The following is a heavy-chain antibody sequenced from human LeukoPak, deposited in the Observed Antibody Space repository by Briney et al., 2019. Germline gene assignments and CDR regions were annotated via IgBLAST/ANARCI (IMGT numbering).Heavy chain of an antibody. J-gene: IGHJ4*02. CDR1: GASFGSHY. D-gene: IGHD3-22*01. Sequence: SETLSLTCTVSGASFGSHYWTWVRQPSGEGLEWIGYVYYDGTTNYNPSLKSRVTISIDTSNNQFSLNLRSVTAADTAIYYCARRYYYHSSGYYYSYLDYWGQGALVAVSS. CDR2: VYYDGTT. CDR3: ARRYYYHSSGYYYSYLDY. V-gene: IGHV4-59*11.